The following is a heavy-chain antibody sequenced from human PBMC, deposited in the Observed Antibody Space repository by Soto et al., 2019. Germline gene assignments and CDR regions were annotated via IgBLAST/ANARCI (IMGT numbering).Heavy chain of an antibody. D-gene: IGHD4-17*01. V-gene: IGHV3-7*01. CDR1: GFTFSSYW. Sequence: RRLSCAASGFTFSSYWMSWVRQAPGKGLEWVANIKQDGSEKYYVDSVKGRFTISRDNAKNSLYLQMNSLRAEDTAVYYCARGQDYGSLYYFDYWGQGTLVTVSS. CDR3: ARGQDYGSLYYFDY. J-gene: IGHJ4*02. CDR2: IKQDGSEK.